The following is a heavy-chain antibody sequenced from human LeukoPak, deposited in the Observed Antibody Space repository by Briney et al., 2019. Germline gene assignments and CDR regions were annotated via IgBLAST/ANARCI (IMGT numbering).Heavy chain of an antibody. V-gene: IGHV4-61*02. CDR2: IYTSGST. J-gene: IGHJ4*01. CDR3: ARVQYCGGDCYSGNFDY. D-gene: IGHD2-21*02. Sequence: SETLSLTCTVSGGSISSGSYYWSWIRQPAGKGLEWIGRIYTSGSTNYNPSLKRRVTISVDTSKNQFSLKLSSVTAADTAVYYCARVQYCGGDCYSGNFDYWGQGTLVTVSS. CDR1: GGSISSGSYY.